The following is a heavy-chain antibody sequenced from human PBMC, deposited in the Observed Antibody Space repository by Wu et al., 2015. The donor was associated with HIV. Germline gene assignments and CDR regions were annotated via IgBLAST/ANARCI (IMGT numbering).Heavy chain of an antibody. CDR1: GYIFNRYY. CDR3: ARATATYYSDIWGLDQKNDAFDI. Sequence: QVQLVQSGAEVKKPGASVKVSCKASGYIFNRYYIHWVRQAPGQGLEWMGIIKPSGGNTGYAEKFQGRITMTRDTSTSTAYMELRSLKYEDTAEYYCARATATYYSDIWGLDQKNDAFDIWGQGTMVTVSS. J-gene: IGHJ3*02. V-gene: IGHV1-46*02. CDR2: IKPSGGNT. D-gene: IGHD3-10*01.